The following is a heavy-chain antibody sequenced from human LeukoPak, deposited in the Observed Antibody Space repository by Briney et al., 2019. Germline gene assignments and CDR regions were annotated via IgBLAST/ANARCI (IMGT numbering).Heavy chain of an antibody. J-gene: IGHJ5*02. CDR1: GGSISSYY. CDR2: IYYSGST. CDR3: ARGYYYDSGSYQNWFDP. Sequence: SETLSLTCTVSGGSISSYYWSWIRQPPGKGLEWIGYIYYSGSTNYNPSLKSRVTISVDTSKNQFSLKLSSMTAADTAVYYCARGYYYDSGSYQNWFDPWGQGTLVTVSS. D-gene: IGHD3-10*01. V-gene: IGHV4-59*12.